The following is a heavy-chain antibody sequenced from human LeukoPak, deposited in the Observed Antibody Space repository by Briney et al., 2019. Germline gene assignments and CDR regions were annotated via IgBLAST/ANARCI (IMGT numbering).Heavy chain of an antibody. J-gene: IGHJ4*02. CDR3: ARANTRFLEWLPSYYFDY. CDR1: GFTFSSYE. D-gene: IGHD3-3*01. Sequence: AGGSLRLSCAASGFTFSSYEMNWVRQAPGKGLEWVSYISSSGSAIYYADSVKGRFTTSRDNAKNSLYLQMNSLRAEDTAVYYCARANTRFLEWLPSYYFDYWGQGTLVTVSS. CDR2: ISSSGSAI. V-gene: IGHV3-48*03.